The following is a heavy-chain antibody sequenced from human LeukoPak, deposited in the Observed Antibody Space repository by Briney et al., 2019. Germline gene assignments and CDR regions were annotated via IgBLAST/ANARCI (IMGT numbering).Heavy chain of an antibody. CDR2: ISSNGGSA. Sequence: PGGSLRLSCAVSGFTFSNYDMHWVRQAPGKGLEYVSAISSNGGSAYYANSVKGRFTISRDNSKNTLYLQMNSLRAEDTAVYYCASLTIFGVGGGQGTLVTVSS. D-gene: IGHD3-3*01. CDR1: GFTFSNYD. J-gene: IGHJ4*02. V-gene: IGHV3-64*01. CDR3: ASLTIFGVG.